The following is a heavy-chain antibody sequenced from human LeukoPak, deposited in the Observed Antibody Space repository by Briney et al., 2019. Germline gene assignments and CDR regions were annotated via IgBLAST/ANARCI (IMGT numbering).Heavy chain of an antibody. CDR1: GFTFIDYW. Sequence: GGSLRLSCAASGFTFIDYWIHWVRQAPGKGLVWVSRINTDGSITNYADSVKGRFTISRDNAKNTLYLQMSSLRAEDTAVYYCARDRGPRTGFMVREAYDYWGQGTLVTVSS. J-gene: IGHJ4*02. CDR2: INTDGSIT. CDR3: ARDRGPRTGFMVREAYDY. V-gene: IGHV3-74*01. D-gene: IGHD3-10*01.